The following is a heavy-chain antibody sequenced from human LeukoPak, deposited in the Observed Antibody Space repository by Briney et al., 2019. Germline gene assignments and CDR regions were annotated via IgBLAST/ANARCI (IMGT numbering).Heavy chain of an antibody. J-gene: IGHJ4*02. CDR1: GYTLTELS. CDR2: FYPADGET. D-gene: IGHD3-9*01. CDR3: ATDKRGRYFDWLLYY. Sequence: EASVTVSCKVSGYTLTELSIHWVRQAPGKGRKWMGGFYPADGETIYAHKFQGRVTMTEDTSTDTAYMELSSLRSEDTAVYYCATDKRGRYFDWLLYYWGQGTLVTVSS. V-gene: IGHV1-24*01.